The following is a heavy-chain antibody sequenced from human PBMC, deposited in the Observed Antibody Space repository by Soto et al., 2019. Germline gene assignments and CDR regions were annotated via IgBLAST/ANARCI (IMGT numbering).Heavy chain of an antibody. J-gene: IGHJ4*02. Sequence: GGSLRLSCAASGFTFNNYAMHWVRQAPGKGLEWVAVISYDGDNKYYADSVKGRFTISRDNSKNTLYMQMNSLRSEDTAVYYCARDRDXSAYLPLCPADFWGQGTLVTVSS. CDR3: ARDRDXSAYLPLCPADF. D-gene: IGHD3-16*01. CDR1: GFTFNNYA. CDR2: ISYDGDNK. V-gene: IGHV3-30-3*01.